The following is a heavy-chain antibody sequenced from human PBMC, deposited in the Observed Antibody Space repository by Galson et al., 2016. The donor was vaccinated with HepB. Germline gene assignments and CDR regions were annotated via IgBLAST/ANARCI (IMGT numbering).Heavy chain of an antibody. CDR2: ISGSGSGT. V-gene: IGHV3-23*01. Sequence: SLRLSCAASGFTFSDYAMTWVRQAPGKGLEWVSSISGSGSGTYIGDSVKGRFDVSRDNSKNTLFLHMKNLRAEDTALYYCARVSRPGISAPRYGMDGGGRGTTVTVSS. CDR3: ARVSRPGISAPRYGMDG. D-gene: IGHD6-13*01. CDR1: GFTFSDYA. J-gene: IGHJ6*04.